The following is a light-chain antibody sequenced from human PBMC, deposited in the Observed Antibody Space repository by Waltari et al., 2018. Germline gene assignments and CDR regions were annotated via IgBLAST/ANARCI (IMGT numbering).Light chain of an antibody. CDR3: QQYDKLPST. Sequence: DIQITQSPSSLSASVRDRVTITCQASQDIRHYLNWYQHKPRKTPKLLIYDASNLETGVPSRFSGSGSGTDITFTISRLQPEASATYYSQQYDKLPSTIVHGTRLAMK. CDR2: DAS. J-gene: IGKJ5*01. V-gene: IGKV1-33*01. CDR1: QDIRHY.